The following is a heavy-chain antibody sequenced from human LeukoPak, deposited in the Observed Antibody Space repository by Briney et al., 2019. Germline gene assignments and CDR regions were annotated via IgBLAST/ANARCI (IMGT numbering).Heavy chain of an antibody. V-gene: IGHV3-30*04. Sequence: GGSLRLSCAASGFTFSSYAMHWVRQAPGKGLEWVAVISYDGSNKYYADSVKGRSTISRDNAKNSLYLQMNSLRAEDTAVYYCAELGITMIGGVWGKGTTVTIPS. D-gene: IGHD3-10*02. J-gene: IGHJ6*04. CDR2: ISYDGSNK. CDR1: GFTFSSYA. CDR3: AELGITMIGGV.